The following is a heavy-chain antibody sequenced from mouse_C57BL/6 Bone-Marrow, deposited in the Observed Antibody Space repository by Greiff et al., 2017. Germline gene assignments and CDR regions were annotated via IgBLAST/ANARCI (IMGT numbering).Heavy chain of an antibody. V-gene: IGHV1-54*01. D-gene: IGHD1-1*01. Sequence: VQLQESGAELVRPGTSVKVSCKASGYAFTNYLIEWVKQRPGQGLEWIGVINPGSGGTNYNEKFKGKATLTADKSSSTAYMQLSSLTSEDSAVYFCARLLRWFAYWGQGTLVTVSA. CDR2: INPGSGGT. J-gene: IGHJ3*01. CDR1: GYAFTNYL. CDR3: ARLLRWFAY.